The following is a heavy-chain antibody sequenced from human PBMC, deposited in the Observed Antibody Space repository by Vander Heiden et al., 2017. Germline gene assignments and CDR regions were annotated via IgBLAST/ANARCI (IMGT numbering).Heavy chain of an antibody. Sequence: EVQLLESGGGLVQPGGSLRLSCVASGFIFSDYPMGWVRQAPGKGLEWVSGISSSGDGAYYADSVKGRFTLSRDNSKNTLYLQMNSLRAEDTAVYYCAKSGSEYTADFDYWGQGTLVTLSS. J-gene: IGHJ4*02. CDR2: ISSSGDGA. CDR3: AKSGSEYTADFDY. D-gene: IGHD2-2*02. CDR1: GFIFSDYP. V-gene: IGHV3-23*01.